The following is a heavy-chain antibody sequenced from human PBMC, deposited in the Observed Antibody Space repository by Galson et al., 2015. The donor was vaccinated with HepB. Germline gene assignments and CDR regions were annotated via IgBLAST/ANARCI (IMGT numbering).Heavy chain of an antibody. V-gene: IGHV1-46*01. CDR3: ATIRLGYCITTSCKADDFDI. D-gene: IGHD2-2*01. CDR1: GYTFSTYY. CDR2: INPSGGRT. Sequence: SVKVSCKASGYTFSTYYIHWVRQAPGQGLEWMGIINPSGGRTTYAQKFQDRVTMTRDTSKSPVYMELSSLRSEDTAVYYCATIRLGYCITTSCKADDFDIWGQGTMVTVSS. J-gene: IGHJ3*02.